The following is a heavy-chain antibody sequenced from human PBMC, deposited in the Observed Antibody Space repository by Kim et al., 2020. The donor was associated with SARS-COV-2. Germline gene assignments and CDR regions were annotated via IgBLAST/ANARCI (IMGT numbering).Heavy chain of an antibody. CDR3: ARGVRGIDY. J-gene: IGHJ4*02. CDR1: GGSISSSSYY. D-gene: IGHD3-10*01. V-gene: IGHV4-39*07. CDR2: IYYSGST. Sequence: SETLSLTCTVSGGSISSSSYYWGWIRQPPGKGLEWIGSIYYSGSTYYNPSLKSRVTITVDTSKNQFSLKLSSVTAADTAVYYCARGVRGIDYWGQGTLVTVSS.